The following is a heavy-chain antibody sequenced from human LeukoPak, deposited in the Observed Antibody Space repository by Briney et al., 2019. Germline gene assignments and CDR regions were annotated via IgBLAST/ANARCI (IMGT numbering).Heavy chain of an antibody. D-gene: IGHD2-15*01. J-gene: IGHJ5*02. CDR2: IYYSGST. CDR1: GGSISSSSYY. V-gene: IGHV4-39*01. CDR3: ARHSLPVLVHNWFDP. Sequence: ASETLSLTCTVSGGSISSSSYYWGWIRQPPGKGLEWIGSIYYSGSTYYNPSLKSRVTISVDTSKNQFSLKLSSVTAADTAVYYCARHSLPVLVHNWFDPWGQGTLVTVSS.